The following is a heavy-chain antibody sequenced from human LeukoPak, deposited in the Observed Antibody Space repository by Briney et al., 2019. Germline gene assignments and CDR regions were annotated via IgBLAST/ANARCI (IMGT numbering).Heavy chain of an antibody. CDR2: INHSGST. D-gene: IGHD4-17*01. V-gene: IGHV4-34*01. Sequence: PSETLSLTCAVYGGSFSGYYWSRIRQPPGKGLEWIGEINHSGSTNYNPSLKSRVTISVDTSKNQFSLKLSSVTAADTAVYYCARGFLYGRPRTFDIWGQGTMVTVSS. CDR1: GGSFSGYY. J-gene: IGHJ3*02. CDR3: ARGFLYGRPRTFDI.